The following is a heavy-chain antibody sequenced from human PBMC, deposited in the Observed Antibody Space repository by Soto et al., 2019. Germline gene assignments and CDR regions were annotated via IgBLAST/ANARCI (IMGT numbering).Heavy chain of an antibody. CDR1: GYTFTSYY. CDR3: ARDLRDCYKSYYFDY. J-gene: IGHJ4*02. D-gene: IGHD2-21*01. V-gene: IGHV1-46*01. CDR2: INPSGGST. Sequence: QVQLVQSGAEVKKPGASVKVSCKASGYTFTSYYMHWVRQAPGQGLEWMGIINPSGGSTSYAQKFQGRVNMTRDTSTSTVYMELSSLRSEDTAVYYCARDLRDCYKSYYFDYWGQGTLVTVSS.